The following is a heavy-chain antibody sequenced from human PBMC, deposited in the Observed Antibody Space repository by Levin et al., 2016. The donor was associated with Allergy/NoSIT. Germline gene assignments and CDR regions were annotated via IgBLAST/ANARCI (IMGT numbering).Heavy chain of an antibody. J-gene: IGHJ4*02. V-gene: IGHV3-23*01. CDR2: ISASGGNT. D-gene: IGHD4-17*01. CDR1: GFTFSRHD. Sequence: LSLTCAASGFTFSRHDMSWVRQAPGKGLEWVSAISASGGNTYYADSVKGRFTISRDNSKNTLYLQMNSLRVEDTAIYYCVHNSVTTWDYWGQGALVTVSS. CDR3: VHNSVTTWDY.